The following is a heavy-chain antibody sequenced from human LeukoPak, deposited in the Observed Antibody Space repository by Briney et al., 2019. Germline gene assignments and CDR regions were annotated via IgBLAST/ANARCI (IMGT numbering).Heavy chain of an antibody. J-gene: IGHJ5*02. Sequence: SSETLSLTCTVSGGSISSYYWSWIRQPAGKGLEWIGRIYTSGSTNYNPSLKSQVTMSVDTSKNQFSLKLSSVTAADTAVYYCARDRVGYGPYNWFDPWGQGTLVTVSS. V-gene: IGHV4-4*07. CDR1: GGSISSYY. CDR3: ARDRVGYGPYNWFDP. CDR2: IYTSGST. D-gene: IGHD5-12*01.